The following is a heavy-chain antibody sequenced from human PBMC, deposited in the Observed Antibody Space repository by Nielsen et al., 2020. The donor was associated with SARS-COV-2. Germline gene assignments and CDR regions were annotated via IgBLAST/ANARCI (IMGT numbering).Heavy chain of an antibody. J-gene: IGHJ4*02. V-gene: IGHV3-9*01. CDR2: ISWNSGSI. D-gene: IGHD1-26*01. Sequence: GGSLRLSCAASGFTFSSYAMSWVRQAPGKGLEWVSGISWNSGSIGYADSVKGRFTISRDNAKNSLYLQMNSLRAEDTALYYCAKDNYLGAFDYWGQGTLVTVSS. CDR3: AKDNYLGAFDY. CDR1: GFTFSSYA.